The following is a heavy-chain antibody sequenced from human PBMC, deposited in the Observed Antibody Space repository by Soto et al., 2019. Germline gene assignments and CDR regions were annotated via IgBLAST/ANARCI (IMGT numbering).Heavy chain of an antibody. V-gene: IGHV3-7*01. Sequence: PRGALLVCCAASGFTFSLYWMNLVRQAPGKGLDWVAKRKQDGTAKNYVDSGKGRFTISRDNARNSLYLQMDSLRAEGTAVYFCARGATPMINGMDSFDIWGQGTMVTASS. CDR1: GFTFSLYW. D-gene: IGHD5-18*01. CDR2: RKQDGTAK. CDR3: ARGATPMINGMDSFDI. J-gene: IGHJ3*02.